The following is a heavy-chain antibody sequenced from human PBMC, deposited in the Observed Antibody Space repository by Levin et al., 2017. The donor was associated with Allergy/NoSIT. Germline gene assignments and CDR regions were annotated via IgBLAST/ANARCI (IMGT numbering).Heavy chain of an antibody. CDR3: ARGGPPGSYYRTSWFDP. D-gene: IGHD3-10*01. V-gene: IGHV4-34*01. CDR2: INHRGNT. Sequence: SQTLSLTCAVYGGPFSDCYWTWIRQPPGKGLEWIGEINHRGNTNYHPSLRSRVTMSVDTSKNQFSLTLSSVTAADTAVYYCARGGPPGSYYRTSWFDPWGQGTLVTVSS. J-gene: IGHJ5*02. CDR1: GGPFSDCY.